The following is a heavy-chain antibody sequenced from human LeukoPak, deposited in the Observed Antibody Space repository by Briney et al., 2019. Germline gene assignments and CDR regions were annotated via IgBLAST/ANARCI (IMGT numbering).Heavy chain of an antibody. J-gene: IGHJ3*02. CDR1: GFTFSSYS. Sequence: RGSLRLSCAASGFTFSSYSMNWVRQAPGKGLGWVSSISSSSSYIYYADSVKGRFTISRDNAKNSLYLQMNSLRAEDTAVYYCARGASSHRSYYDILTGYRDAFDIWGQGTMVTVSS. D-gene: IGHD3-9*01. CDR3: ARGASSHRSYYDILTGYRDAFDI. V-gene: IGHV3-21*01. CDR2: ISSSSSYI.